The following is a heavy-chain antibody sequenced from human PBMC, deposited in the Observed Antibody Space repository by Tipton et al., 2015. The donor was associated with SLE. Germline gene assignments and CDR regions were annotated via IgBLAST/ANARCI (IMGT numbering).Heavy chain of an antibody. CDR3: ARTAVLAAIMMDV. Sequence: LRLSCTVSGASISTHYWSWIRQPPGKGLEWIGYISYTGNTNFNPSLKSRVTMSVATSKNQLSLKLNSVTAADTAVYYCARTAVLAAIMMDVWGQGTTVTVSS. J-gene: IGHJ6*02. CDR1: GASISTHY. CDR2: ISYTGNT. D-gene: IGHD2-2*01. V-gene: IGHV4-59*11.